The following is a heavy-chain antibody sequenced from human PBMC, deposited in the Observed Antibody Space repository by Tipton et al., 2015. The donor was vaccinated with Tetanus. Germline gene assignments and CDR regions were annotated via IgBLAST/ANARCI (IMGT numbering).Heavy chain of an antibody. V-gene: IGHV4-34*01. J-gene: IGHJ5*02. CDR1: GGSFSAYY. Sequence: TLSLTCAVYGGSFSAYYWSWIRQSPGKGLEWIGEINHSGSTTYSPSFKSRVTISVDTPKNQFSLKLTSLTVADTAVYYRARHLYGYWFDPWGQGALVTVSS. CDR2: INHSGST. CDR3: ARHLYGYWFDP. D-gene: IGHD3-10*01.